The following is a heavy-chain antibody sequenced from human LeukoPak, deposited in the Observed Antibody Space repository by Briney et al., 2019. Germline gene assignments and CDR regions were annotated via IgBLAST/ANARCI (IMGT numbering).Heavy chain of an antibody. Sequence: GGSLRLSCAASGFTFSGYEMNWVRQAPGKGLEWVSYISSSGSTIFYAASVKGRFTISRDNAKNSLFLQMNSLRAEDTAVYYCARKFYGSVDYWGQGTLVTVSS. J-gene: IGHJ4*02. D-gene: IGHD3-10*01. CDR1: GFTFSGYE. V-gene: IGHV3-48*03. CDR2: ISSSGSTI. CDR3: ARKFYGSVDY.